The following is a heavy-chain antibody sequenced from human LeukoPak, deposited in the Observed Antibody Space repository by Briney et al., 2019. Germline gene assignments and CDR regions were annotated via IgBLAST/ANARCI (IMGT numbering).Heavy chain of an antibody. CDR3: AIGVYDSSGYYSEIYDY. CDR2: INPNSGGT. V-gene: IGHV1-2*02. J-gene: IGHJ4*02. D-gene: IGHD3-22*01. Sequence: ASVKVSCKASGYTFTGYYMHWVRQAPGQGLEWMGWINPNSGGTNYAQKFQGRVTMTRDTSISTAYMELSRLRSDDTAVYYCAIGVYDSSGYYSEIYDYWGQGTLVTVSS. CDR1: GYTFTGYY.